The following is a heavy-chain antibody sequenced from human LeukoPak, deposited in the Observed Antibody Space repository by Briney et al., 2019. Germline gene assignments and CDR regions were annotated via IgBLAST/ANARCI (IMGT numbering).Heavy chain of an antibody. CDR2: IYTSGIT. J-gene: IGHJ4*02. D-gene: IGHD7-27*01. CDR1: GGSISSGSYY. V-gene: IGHV4-61*02. CDR3: ARDWGEPRDYFDY. Sequence: SQTLSLXCTVSGGSISSGSYYWIWIRQPAGKGLEWIGRIYTSGITNYNPSLKRRVTISVDTSNNQFSLKLSSVTAADTAVYYCARDWGEPRDYFDYWGQGTLVTVSS.